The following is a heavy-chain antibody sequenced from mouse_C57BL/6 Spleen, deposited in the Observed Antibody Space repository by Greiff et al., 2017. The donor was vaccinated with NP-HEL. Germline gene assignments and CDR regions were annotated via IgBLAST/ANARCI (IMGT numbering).Heavy chain of an antibody. Sequence: QLQESGAELARPGASVKLSCKASGYTFTSYGISWVKQRTGQGLEWIGEIYPRSGNTYYNEKFKGKATLTADKSSSTAYMELRSLTSEDSAVYFCARKDGYYVWYFDVWGTGTTVTVSS. CDR2: IYPRSGNT. V-gene: IGHV1-81*01. CDR1: GYTFTSYG. D-gene: IGHD2-3*01. CDR3: ARKDGYYVWYFDV. J-gene: IGHJ1*03.